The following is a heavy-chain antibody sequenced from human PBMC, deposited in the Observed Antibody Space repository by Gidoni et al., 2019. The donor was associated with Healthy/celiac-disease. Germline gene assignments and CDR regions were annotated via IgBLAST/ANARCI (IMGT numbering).Heavy chain of an antibody. D-gene: IGHD2-2*01. V-gene: IGHV3-30*18. J-gene: IGHJ5*02. CDR2: ISYDGSNK. CDR1: GFTFSSYG. Sequence: QVQLVESGGGVVQPGRSLRLSCAASGFTFSSYGMHWVRQAPGKGLEWVAVISYDGSNKYYADSVKGRFTISRDNSKNTLYLQMNSLRAEDTAVYYCAKDLVVVPAAINWFDPWGQGTLVTVSS. CDR3: AKDLVVVPAAINWFDP.